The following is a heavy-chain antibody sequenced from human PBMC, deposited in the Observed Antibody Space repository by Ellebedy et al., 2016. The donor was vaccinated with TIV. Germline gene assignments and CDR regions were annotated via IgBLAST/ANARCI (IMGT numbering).Heavy chain of an antibody. CDR1: EFTFSYYS. Sequence: GGSLRLSXAASEFTFSYYSMNWVRQAAGKGLEWISYIVGTGTTTYYADSVKGRFTLSRDNSTNSLFLQMNSLRDDDTAVYYCARRGNYLGDAFDIWGQGAMVIVSS. D-gene: IGHD1-26*01. CDR3: ARRGNYLGDAFDI. CDR2: IVGTGTTT. J-gene: IGHJ3*02. V-gene: IGHV3-48*02.